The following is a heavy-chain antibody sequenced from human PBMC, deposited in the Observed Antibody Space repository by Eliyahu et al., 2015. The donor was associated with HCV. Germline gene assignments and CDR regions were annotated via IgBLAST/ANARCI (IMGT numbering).Heavy chain of an antibody. J-gene: IGHJ4*02. Sequence: EVQLVESGGGLVQPGGSLRXSCPAFGFTFSSXSMNGVRQAPGKGLEWVSYISSSSSTIYYADSVKGRFTISRDNAKNSLYLQMNSLRAEDTAVYYCARDYVKGGCDYWGQGTLVTVSS. CDR1: GFTFSSXS. V-gene: IGHV3-48*01. CDR3: ARDYVKGGCDY. D-gene: IGHD3-16*01. CDR2: ISSSSSTI.